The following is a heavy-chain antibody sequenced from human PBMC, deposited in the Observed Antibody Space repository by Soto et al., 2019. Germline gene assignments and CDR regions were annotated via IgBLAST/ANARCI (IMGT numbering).Heavy chain of an antibody. D-gene: IGHD6-19*01. CDR3: AREAGYSSGGGSYYGMDV. CDR2: ISAYNGNT. J-gene: IGHJ6*02. Sequence: QVQLVQSGAEVKKPGASVKVSCKASGYTFTSYGISWVRQAPGQGLEWMGWISAYNGNTNYAQKLQGRVTTTTDTSTSTAYMELRSLRSDDTAVYYCAREAGYSSGGGSYYGMDVWGQGTTVTVSS. V-gene: IGHV1-18*01. CDR1: GYTFTSYG.